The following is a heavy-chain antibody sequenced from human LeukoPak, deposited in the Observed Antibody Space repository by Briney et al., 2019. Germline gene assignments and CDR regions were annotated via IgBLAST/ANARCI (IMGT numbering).Heavy chain of an antibody. J-gene: IGHJ4*02. Sequence: NPSQTLSLTCTVSGGSISSADFYWSWVRQPPGKGLEWIGYIYYRGNTFYNPSLRGRVTILLDTSKSQFSLELSSVTAADTAVYYCAPCIVGAASAYYFDFWGQGTLVTVSS. CDR2: IYYRGNT. D-gene: IGHD1-26*01. CDR3: APCIVGAASAYYFDF. V-gene: IGHV4-30-4*08. CDR1: GGSISSADFY.